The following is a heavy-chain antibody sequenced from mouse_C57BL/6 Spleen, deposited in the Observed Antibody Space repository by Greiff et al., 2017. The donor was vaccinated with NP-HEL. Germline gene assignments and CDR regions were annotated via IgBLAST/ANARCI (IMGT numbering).Heavy chain of an antibody. CDR2: INPNNGGT. J-gene: IGHJ1*03. V-gene: IGHV1-18*01. CDR3: ARYGSYYRYFDV. D-gene: IGHD1-1*01. CDR1: GYTSIDYN. Sequence: VQLQQSGPELVKPGASAKIPCKASGYTSIDYNMDRVKQSHGKSLEWIGDINPNNGGTIYNQKNKGKATLSADKSSSTAYMELRSLTSEDTAVYYCARYGSYYRYFDVWGTGTTVTASS.